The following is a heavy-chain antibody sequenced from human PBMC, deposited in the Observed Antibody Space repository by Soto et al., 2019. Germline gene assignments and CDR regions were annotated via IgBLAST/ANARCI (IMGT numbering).Heavy chain of an antibody. CDR1: GYTFTGYY. Sequence: GASVKVSCKASGYTFTGYYTHWVRQAPGQGLEWMGWINPNSGGTNYAQKFQGWVTMTRDTSISTAYMELSRLRSDDTAVYYCARDLGHCSSTSCYSWFDPWGQGTLVTVSS. V-gene: IGHV1-2*04. D-gene: IGHD2-2*02. J-gene: IGHJ5*02. CDR2: INPNSGGT. CDR3: ARDLGHCSSTSCYSWFDP.